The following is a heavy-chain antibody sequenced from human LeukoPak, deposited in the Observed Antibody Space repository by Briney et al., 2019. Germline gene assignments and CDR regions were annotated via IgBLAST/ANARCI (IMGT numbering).Heavy chain of an antibody. V-gene: IGHV3-30*03. Sequence: PGGSLRLSCAASGFTFSSYGMHWVRQAPGKGLEWVAVISYDGSNKYYADSVKGRFTISRDNSKNTLYLQMNSLRAEDTAVYYCTRDHVRFDYWGQGTLVTVSS. J-gene: IGHJ4*02. CDR2: ISYDGSNK. D-gene: IGHD6-6*01. CDR1: GFTFSSYG. CDR3: TRDHVRFDY.